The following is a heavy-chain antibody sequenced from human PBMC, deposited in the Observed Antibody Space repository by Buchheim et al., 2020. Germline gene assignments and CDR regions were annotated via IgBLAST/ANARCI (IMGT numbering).Heavy chain of an antibody. Sequence: QVQLQQWGAGLLKPSETLSLTCAVYGGSFSGYYWSWIRQPPGKGLEWIGEINHSGSTNYNPSLKSRVTISVDTSKNQFSLKLSSVTAADTAVYYCARGIFRSFTGSYRYMRYFDYWGQGTL. D-gene: IGHD3-16*02. J-gene: IGHJ4*02. CDR3: ARGIFRSFTGSYRYMRYFDY. CDR1: GGSFSGYY. CDR2: INHSGST. V-gene: IGHV4-34*01.